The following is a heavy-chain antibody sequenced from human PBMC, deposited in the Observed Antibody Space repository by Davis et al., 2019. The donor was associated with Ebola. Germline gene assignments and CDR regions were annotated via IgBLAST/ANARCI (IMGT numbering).Heavy chain of an antibody. V-gene: IGHV1-2*02. D-gene: IGHD2-2*01. CDR2: INPNSGGT. J-gene: IGHJ6*02. CDR1: GYTFTGYY. CDR3: ARAECCTSCQTNYYYYYYGMDV. Sequence: ASVKVSCKASGYTFTGYYMHWVRQAPGQGLEWMGWINPNSGGTNYAQKFQGRVTMTRDTSISTAYMELSRLRSDDTAVYYCARAECCTSCQTNYYYYYYGMDVWGQGTTVTVSS.